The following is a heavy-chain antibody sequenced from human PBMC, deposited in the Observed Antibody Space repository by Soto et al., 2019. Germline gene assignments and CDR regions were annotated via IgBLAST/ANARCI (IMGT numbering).Heavy chain of an antibody. V-gene: IGHV5-51*01. D-gene: IGHD2-2*01. CDR3: AKRTNGAFDI. CDR1: GYSFTSYC. Sequence: GESLKSAGKGSGYSFTSYCSGWVLQMPGKGLEWMGIIYPGDSDTRYSPSFQGQVTISADKSISTAYLQWSSLKASDTAMYYCAKRTNGAFDIWGQGTMVTVSS. J-gene: IGHJ3*02. CDR2: IYPGDSDT.